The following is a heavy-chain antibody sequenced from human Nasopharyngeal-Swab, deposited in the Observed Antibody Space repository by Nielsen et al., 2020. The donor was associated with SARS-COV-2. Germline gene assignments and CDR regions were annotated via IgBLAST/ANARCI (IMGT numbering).Heavy chain of an antibody. D-gene: IGHD4-23*01. CDR1: GGSINNGGYY. CDR3: ARDSYGGVDY. V-gene: IGHV4-31*03. Sequence: SETLSLTCTVSGGSINNGGYYWTWIRQHPGKGLEWIGYIYYSGSTYYNPSLKSRVTISVDTSKNQFSLKLSSVTAADTAVYYCARDSYGGVDYWGQGTLVTVSS. CDR2: IYYSGST. J-gene: IGHJ4*02.